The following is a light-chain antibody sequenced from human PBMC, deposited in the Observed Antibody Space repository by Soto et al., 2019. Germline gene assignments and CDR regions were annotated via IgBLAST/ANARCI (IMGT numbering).Light chain of an antibody. Sequence: EIVLTQSPGTLSLSPGDGATLSCRASRSVSSTYLAWYQQRPGQAPRLLIYGASTRARGIPDRFSGTGSGTDFSLTISRLEPEDFAVYLCQQYGGSPPVTFGQGTRLEIK. J-gene: IGKJ5*01. CDR2: GAS. CDR3: QQYGGSPPVT. V-gene: IGKV3-20*01. CDR1: RSVSSTY.